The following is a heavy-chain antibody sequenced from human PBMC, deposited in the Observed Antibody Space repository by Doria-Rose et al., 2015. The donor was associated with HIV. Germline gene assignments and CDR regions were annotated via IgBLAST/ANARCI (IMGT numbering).Heavy chain of an antibody. J-gene: IGHJ4*02. CDR2: IFSDDER. CDR1: GVSLSSPGMG. D-gene: IGHD6-13*01. Sequence: TFTASGPFLSKPTYTLTLTVTVSGVSLSSPGMGVSWIRQPPGKALEWLANIFSDDERSYKTSLKSRLTISRGTSKSQVVLTMTDMDPVDTATYYCARIKSSRWYHKYYFDFWGQGTLVIVSA. CDR3: ARIKSSRWYHKYYFDF. V-gene: IGHV2-26*01.